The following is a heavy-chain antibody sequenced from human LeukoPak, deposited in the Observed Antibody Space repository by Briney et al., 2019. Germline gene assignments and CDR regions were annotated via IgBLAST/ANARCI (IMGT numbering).Heavy chain of an antibody. V-gene: IGHV3-30-3*01. CDR3: ARDVWLQPDY. J-gene: IGHJ4*02. CDR1: GFTFSSYA. D-gene: IGHD5-24*01. Sequence: PGRFLRLSCAASGFTFSSYAMHWVRQAPGKGLEWVAVISYDGSNKYYADSVKGRFTISRDNSKNTLYLQMNSLRAEDTAVYYCARDVWLQPDYWGQGTLVTVSS. CDR2: ISYDGSNK.